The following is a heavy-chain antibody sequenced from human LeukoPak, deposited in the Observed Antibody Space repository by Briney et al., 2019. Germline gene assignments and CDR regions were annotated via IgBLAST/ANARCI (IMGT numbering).Heavy chain of an antibody. J-gene: IGHJ4*02. CDR1: GYSFTSYW. CDR3: ARHEFLEAMIVVVKGFDY. CDR2: IDPSDSYT. V-gene: IGHV5-10-1*01. Sequence: GESLKISCKGSGYSFTSYWISWVRQMPGKGLEWMGRIDPSDSYTNYSPSFQGHVTISADKSISTAYLQWSSLKASDTAMCYCARHEFLEAMIVVVKGFDYWGQGTLVTVSS. D-gene: IGHD3-22*01.